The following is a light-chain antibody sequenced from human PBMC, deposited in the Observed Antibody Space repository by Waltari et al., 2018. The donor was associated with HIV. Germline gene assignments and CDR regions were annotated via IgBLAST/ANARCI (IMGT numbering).Light chain of an antibody. V-gene: IGLV2-14*01. CDR3: SSYTSSSTWV. Sequence: QSALTQPASVSGSPGQSITISCTGTSSDVGGYNYVSWYQQHPGKAPKLMIYEVSNRPSGVSNRFSGSHSGNTASLTISGLQAEDEADYYCSSYTSSSTWVFGGGTKLTVL. J-gene: IGLJ3*02. CDR1: SSDVGGYNY. CDR2: EVS.